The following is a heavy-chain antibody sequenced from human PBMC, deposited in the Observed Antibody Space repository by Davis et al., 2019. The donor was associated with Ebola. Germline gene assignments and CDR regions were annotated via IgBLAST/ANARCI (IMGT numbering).Heavy chain of an antibody. V-gene: IGHV3-48*02. Sequence: PGGSLRLSCAASAFSFSNYPMNWVRQAPGKGLEWISHITNSGTGTYYADSLKGRFTISRDTGKNSLFLQMTSLRDEDTAMYYCACGKDYAFDYWGQGTLVTVSS. J-gene: IGHJ4*02. CDR3: ACGKDYAFDY. D-gene: IGHD4-17*01. CDR2: ITNSGTGT. CDR1: AFSFSNYP.